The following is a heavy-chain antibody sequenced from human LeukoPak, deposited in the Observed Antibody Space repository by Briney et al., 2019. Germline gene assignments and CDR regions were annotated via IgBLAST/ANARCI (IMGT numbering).Heavy chain of an antibody. V-gene: IGHV4-30-2*01. D-gene: IGHD3-3*01. CDR2: IYHSGST. CDR3: ARGGITIFGVVIMENWFDP. Sequence: SQTLSLTCAVSGGSISSGGYSWSWIRQPPGKGLEWIGYIYHSGSTNYNPSLKSRVTISVDTSKNQFSLKLSSVTAADTAVYYCARGGITIFGVVIMENWFDPWGQGTLVTVSS. CDR1: GGSISSGGYS. J-gene: IGHJ5*02.